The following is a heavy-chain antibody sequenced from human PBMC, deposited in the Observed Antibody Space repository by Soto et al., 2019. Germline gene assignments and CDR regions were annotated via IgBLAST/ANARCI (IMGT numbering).Heavy chain of an antibody. V-gene: IGHV1-2*04. J-gene: IGHJ6*02. Sequence: ASVKVSCKASGYTFTGYYMHWVRQAPGQGLEWMGWINPNSGGTNYAQKFQGWVTMTRDTSTSTTYRELSRLRSDDTAVYYCAREAYNTVDYYYGMDVWGQGTTVTVSS. CDR2: INPNSGGT. CDR3: AREAYNTVDYYYGMDV. D-gene: IGHD1-20*01. CDR1: GYTFTGYY.